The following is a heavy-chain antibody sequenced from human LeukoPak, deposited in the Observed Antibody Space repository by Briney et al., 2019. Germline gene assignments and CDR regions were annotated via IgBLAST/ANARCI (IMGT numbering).Heavy chain of an antibody. CDR3: ARHPAIAGAADYYYGMDV. V-gene: IGHV4-59*08. CDR2: IYNSGST. Sequence: PSETLSLTCSVSGGSIRGDYWIWLRQPPGKGLHRLGYIYNSGSTNYNPSLKSRVTISVDTSKNQFSLKLSSMTAADTAVYYCARHPAIAGAADYYYGMDVWGQGTTVTVSS. CDR1: GGSIRGDY. D-gene: IGHD1-26*01. J-gene: IGHJ6*02.